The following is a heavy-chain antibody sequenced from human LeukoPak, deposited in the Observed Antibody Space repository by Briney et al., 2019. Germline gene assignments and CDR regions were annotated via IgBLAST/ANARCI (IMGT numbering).Heavy chain of an antibody. CDR1: GGTFSSYA. D-gene: IGHD4-17*01. CDR2: IIPIFGTA. V-gene: IGHV1-69*13. CDR3: ANQVWYVTTDAKAYGMDV. J-gene: IGHJ6*02. Sequence: APVKVSCKASGGTFSSYAISWVRQAPGQGLEWMGGIIPIFGTANYAQKFQGRVTITADESTSTAYMELSSLRSEDTAVYYCANQVWYVTTDAKAYGMDVWGQGTTVTVSS.